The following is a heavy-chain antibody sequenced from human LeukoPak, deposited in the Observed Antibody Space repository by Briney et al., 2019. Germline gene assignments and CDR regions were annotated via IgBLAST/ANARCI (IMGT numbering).Heavy chain of an antibody. J-gene: IGHJ2*01. D-gene: IGHD4-17*01. Sequence: SETLSLTCAVSGYSISSGYYWGWIRPPPGKGLEWIGSIYHSRSTYYNPSLKSRVTISVDTSKNQFSLKLSSVTAADTAVYYCVRYGDYGGYFDLWGRGTLVTVSS. CDR1: GYSISSGYY. CDR3: VRYGDYGGYFDL. CDR2: IYHSRST. V-gene: IGHV4-38-2*01.